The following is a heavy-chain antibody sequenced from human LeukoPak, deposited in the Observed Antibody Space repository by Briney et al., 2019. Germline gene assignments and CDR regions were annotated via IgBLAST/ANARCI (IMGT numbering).Heavy chain of an antibody. CDR1: GGTFSSCT. V-gene: IGHV1-69*02. J-gene: IGHJ4*02. D-gene: IGHD3-22*01. CDR3: ASPGFYDSSGNGVGY. Sequence: ASVKVSCKASGGTFSSCTISWVRQAAGQGLEWMGRIIPILGIANYAQKFQGRVTITADKSTSTAYMELSSLRSEDTAVYYCASPGFYDSSGNGVGYWGQGTLVTVSS. CDR2: IIPILGIA.